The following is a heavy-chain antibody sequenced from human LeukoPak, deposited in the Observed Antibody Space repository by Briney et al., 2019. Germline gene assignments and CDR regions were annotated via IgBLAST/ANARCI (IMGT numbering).Heavy chain of an antibody. CDR3: ARRGPAAAFDY. CDR2: IIPFFGTA. V-gene: IGHV1-69*05. Sequence: SLKVSCKASGGTFSSFAISWVRQAPGQGLEWMGGIIPFFGTANYAQKFQDRVSITTDESTRTAYMELSSLRSDDTAVYYCARRGPAAAFDYWGQGTLVTVSS. D-gene: IGHD2-2*01. CDR1: GGTFSSFA. J-gene: IGHJ4*02.